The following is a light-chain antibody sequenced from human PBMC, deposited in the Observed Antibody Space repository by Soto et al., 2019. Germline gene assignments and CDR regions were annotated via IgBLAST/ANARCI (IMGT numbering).Light chain of an antibody. CDR2: DNN. CDR3: GAWDSSMNVYV. CDR1: ASNIGNDY. J-gene: IGLJ1*01. Sequence: QSVLTQPPSVSAAPGHKVTISCSGTASNIGNDYVSWYQQLPGEAPQLLIYDNNRRPSGIPDRFSGPRSDTSATLGITGLQNGDEADYYCGAWDSSMNVYVFGTGTKVTVL. V-gene: IGLV1-51*01.